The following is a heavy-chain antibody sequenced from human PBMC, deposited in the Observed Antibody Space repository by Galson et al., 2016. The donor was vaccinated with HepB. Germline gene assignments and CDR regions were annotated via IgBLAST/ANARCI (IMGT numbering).Heavy chain of an antibody. J-gene: IGHJ6*02. CDR2: IYSSGST. Sequence: SLRLSCAASGFTLSSYDISWVRQAPGKGLEWVSVIYSSGSTYYADSVKGRFTFSRDNSKNTLYLQMNSLRAEDTAVYYCARAWGNYGMDVWGQGTTVTVSS. CDR1: GFTLSSYD. V-gene: IGHV3-53*01. CDR3: ARAWGNYGMDV. D-gene: IGHD7-27*01.